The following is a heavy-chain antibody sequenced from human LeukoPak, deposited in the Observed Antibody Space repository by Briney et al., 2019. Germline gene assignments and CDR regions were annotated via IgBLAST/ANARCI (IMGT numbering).Heavy chain of an antibody. D-gene: IGHD6-13*01. CDR2: ISVSGDT. Sequence: QTGGSLRLSCAASGFIFSSYAMSWVRQAPGKGLEWISAISVSGDTYYADSVKGRFTIPRDNSKSTLYLQMNSLRAEDTAVYYCALSGGSNWYGLECWGQGTLVTVSS. J-gene: IGHJ4*02. CDR1: GFIFSSYA. CDR3: ALSGGSNWYGLEC. V-gene: IGHV3-23*01.